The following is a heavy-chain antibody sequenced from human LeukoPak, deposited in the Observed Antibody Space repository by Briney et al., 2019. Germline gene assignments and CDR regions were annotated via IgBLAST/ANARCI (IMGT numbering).Heavy chain of an antibody. CDR2: IKYDGSEK. V-gene: IGHV3-7*01. Sequence: GGSLRLSCAASGFTFSTYWMNWVRQAPGKGLEWVANIKYDGSEKYYVDSVKGRFTISRDNAENSLHLQMNSLRAEDTAVYYCARDSVRGRPLVAFDIWGQGSMVTVSS. CDR1: GFTFSTYW. D-gene: IGHD6-6*01. J-gene: IGHJ3*02. CDR3: ARDSVRGRPLVAFDI.